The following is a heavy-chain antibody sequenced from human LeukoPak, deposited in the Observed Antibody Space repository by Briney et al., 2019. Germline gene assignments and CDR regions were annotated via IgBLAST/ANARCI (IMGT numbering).Heavy chain of an antibody. V-gene: IGHV4-59*01. D-gene: IGHD3-22*01. J-gene: IGHJ4*02. CDR2: IYNSGST. CDR3: ARAGGVDYYDSSGYYYGAAQFDY. Sequence: SETLSLTCTVSGVSISIYYWSWIRQPPGKGLEWIGYIYNSGSTSYNPSLKSRVTISVDTSKNQFSLKLSSVTAADTAVYYCARAGGVDYYDSSGYYYGAAQFDYWGQGTLVTVSS. CDR1: GVSISIYY.